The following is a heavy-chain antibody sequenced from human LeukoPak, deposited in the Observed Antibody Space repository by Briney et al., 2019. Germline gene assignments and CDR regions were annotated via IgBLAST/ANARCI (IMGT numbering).Heavy chain of an antibody. D-gene: IGHD3-10*01. Sequence: GGSLRLSCAASGFTFSSYWMHWVRQAPGKGLVWVSRINSDGSSTSYADSVKGRFTISRDNAKNTLYLQMNSLRAEDTAVYYCAKSYGSGSREFDYWGQGTLVTGSS. V-gene: IGHV3-74*01. CDR2: INSDGSST. CDR1: GFTFSSYW. J-gene: IGHJ4*02. CDR3: AKSYGSGSREFDY.